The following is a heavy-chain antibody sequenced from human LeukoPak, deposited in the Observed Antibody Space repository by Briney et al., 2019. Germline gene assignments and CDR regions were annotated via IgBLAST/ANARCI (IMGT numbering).Heavy chain of an antibody. J-gene: IGHJ6*04. CDR1: GGSVSSGSYY. Sequence: PSETLSLTCTVSGGSVSSGSYYWGWIRQPPGKGLEWIGYIYYSGSTNYNPSLKSRVTISVDTSKNQFSLKLSSVTAADTAVYYCARGYYYGSGSYYYSYYYGMDVWGKGTTVTVSS. D-gene: IGHD3-10*01. CDR3: ARGYYYGSGSYYYSYYYGMDV. CDR2: IYYSGST. V-gene: IGHV4-61*01.